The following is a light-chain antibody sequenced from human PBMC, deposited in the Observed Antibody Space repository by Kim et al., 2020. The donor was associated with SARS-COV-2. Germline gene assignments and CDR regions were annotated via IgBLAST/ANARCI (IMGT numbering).Light chain of an antibody. CDR2: DGS. CDR1: NSDVGGYKY. CDR3: GSHSSSSTYV. J-gene: IGLJ1*01. Sequence: GQSITISCTGTNSDVGGYKYVSWYQQHPGKAPKFMIYDGSKRPSGVSDRFSGSKSGSTASLTISGLQAEDEADYYCGSHSSSSTYVFGTGTKVTVL. V-gene: IGLV2-14*04.